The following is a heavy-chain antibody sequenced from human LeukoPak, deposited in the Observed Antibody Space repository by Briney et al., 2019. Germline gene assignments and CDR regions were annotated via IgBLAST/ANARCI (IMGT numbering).Heavy chain of an antibody. V-gene: IGHV1-69*04. CDR1: GGTFSSYA. D-gene: IGHD4-11*01. J-gene: IGHJ4*02. CDR2: IIPILGIA. CDR3: ARNSYSNYQINYFDY. Sequence: GASVKVSCKASGGTFSSYAISWARQAPGQGLEWMGRIIPILGIANYAQKFQGRVTITADKSTSTAYMELSSLRSEDTAVYYCARNSYSNYQINYFDYWGQGTLVTVSS.